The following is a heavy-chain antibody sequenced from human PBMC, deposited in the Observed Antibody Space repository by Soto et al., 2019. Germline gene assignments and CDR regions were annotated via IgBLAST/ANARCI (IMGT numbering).Heavy chain of an antibody. J-gene: IGHJ4*02. V-gene: IGHV4-30-2*01. Sequence: QLQLQESGSGLVKPSQTLSLTCAVSGASISSGDYSWSWIRQPPGKSLEWIGYFYHSGSIYYNPSLTSRVTISVDRSKHEFSLNLTSVTAADTAVYYCARTTVTNYFDYWGQGTLVTVSS. CDR1: GASISSGDYS. D-gene: IGHD4-17*01. CDR3: ARTTVTNYFDY. CDR2: FYHSGSI.